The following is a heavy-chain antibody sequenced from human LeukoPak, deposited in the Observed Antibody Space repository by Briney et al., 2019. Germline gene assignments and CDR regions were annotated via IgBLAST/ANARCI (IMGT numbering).Heavy chain of an antibody. J-gene: IGHJ4*02. CDR2: IAYDGSDK. CDR1: GFTFSSFA. CDR3: ASVLDY. V-gene: IGHV3-30*04. Sequence: PGRSLRLACAVSGFTFSSFAMHSVPQTPGKGLGWVAVIAYDGSDKYYAHSVRGRFTISRDNSKNTVYLQMNNLKTEDTAVYYCASVLDYWGQGILVTVSS.